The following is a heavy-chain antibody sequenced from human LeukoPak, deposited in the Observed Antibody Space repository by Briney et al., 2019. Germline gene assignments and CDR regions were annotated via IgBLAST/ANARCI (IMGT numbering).Heavy chain of an antibody. D-gene: IGHD3-22*01. J-gene: IGHJ3*02. CDR2: IYYSGST. V-gene: IGHV4-59*01. Sequence: PSETLSLTCTVSGGSISSYYWSWIRQPPGKGLEWIGYIYYSGSTNYNPSLKSRVTISVDTSKNQFSLKLSSVTAADTAVYYCAKERGYDSSGYYYAFDIWGQGTMVTVSS. CDR1: GGSISSYY. CDR3: AKERGYDSSGYYYAFDI.